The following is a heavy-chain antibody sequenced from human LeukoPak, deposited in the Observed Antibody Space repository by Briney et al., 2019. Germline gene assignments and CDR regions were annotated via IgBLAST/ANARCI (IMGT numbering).Heavy chain of an antibody. J-gene: IGHJ6*02. CDR3: AREARPWADDYYGMDV. D-gene: IGHD6-6*01. V-gene: IGHV4-31*03. CDR2: IYNSGST. CDR1: GGSISSGGYY. Sequence: PSQTLSLTCTVSGGSISSGGYYWSWIRQHPGKGLEWIGSIYNSGSTYYNPSLKSRVTRSVDTAKNQFSLRLSSVSAAETAVYYCAREARPWADDYYGMDVWGQGTTVTVSS.